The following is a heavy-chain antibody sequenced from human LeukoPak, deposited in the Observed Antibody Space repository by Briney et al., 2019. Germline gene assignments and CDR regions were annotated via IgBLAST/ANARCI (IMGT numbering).Heavy chain of an antibody. CDR1: GYTFTGYY. CDR3: ARARVLSAFGGSYAAFDY. D-gene: IGHD1-26*01. V-gene: IGHV1-2*02. Sequence: ASVKVSCKASGYTFTGYYMHWVRQAPGQGGEGMGWINPNSGGTNYAQKFQGRVTMTRDTSISTAYMELSRLRSDDTAVYYCARARVLSAFGGSYAAFDYWGQGTLVTVSS. CDR2: INPNSGGT. J-gene: IGHJ4*02.